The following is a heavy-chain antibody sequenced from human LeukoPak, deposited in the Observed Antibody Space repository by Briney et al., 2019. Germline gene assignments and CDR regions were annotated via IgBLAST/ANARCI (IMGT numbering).Heavy chain of an antibody. Sequence: SETLSLTCTVSGGSISSSSYYWGWIRQTPGKGLEWFGGIYYCGSTYYNPSLKSRVTISVDTSKNQFSLKLSSVTAADTAVYYCASPGPYYDFWSGYQYYFDYWGQGTLVTVSS. CDR2: IYYCGST. D-gene: IGHD3-3*01. CDR3: ASPGPYYDFWSGYQYYFDY. J-gene: IGHJ4*02. CDR1: GGSISSSSYY. V-gene: IGHV4-39*01.